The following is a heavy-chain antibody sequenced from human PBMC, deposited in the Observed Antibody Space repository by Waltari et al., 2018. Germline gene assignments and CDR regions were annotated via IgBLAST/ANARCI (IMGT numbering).Heavy chain of an antibody. CDR1: GDSITNDY. Sequence: QVHLQESGPGLVEPSETLSLTCTVSGDSITNDYWSWIRQPPGEGLEYIGYIFYTGITKYNPPLKGRVSISVDTSKNQLSLKLTSVTVADTAVYYCARTARIPGYWGQGILVTVSS. V-gene: IGHV4-59*01. CDR2: IFYTGIT. J-gene: IGHJ4*02. CDR3: ARTARIPGY.